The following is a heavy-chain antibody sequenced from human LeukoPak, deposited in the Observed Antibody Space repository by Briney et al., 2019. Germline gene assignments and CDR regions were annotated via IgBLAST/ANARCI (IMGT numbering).Heavy chain of an antibody. Sequence: AASVKVPCKTSGYTFSGYGISWVRQAPGQGLEWMGWITGNNGNTNYAPSLQGRVTMTTDTSTNTVYMELTSLKSDDTAVYYCARDQRNSGSYRFEYWGQGTLVTVSS. J-gene: IGHJ4*02. V-gene: IGHV1-18*01. D-gene: IGHD1-26*01. CDR3: ARDQRNSGSYRFEY. CDR1: GYTFSGYG. CDR2: ITGNNGNT.